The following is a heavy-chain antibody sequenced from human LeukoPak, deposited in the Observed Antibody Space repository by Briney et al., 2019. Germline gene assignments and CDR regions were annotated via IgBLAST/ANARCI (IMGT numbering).Heavy chain of an antibody. J-gene: IGHJ4*02. CDR3: ISDTH. CDR2: IKSKTDGGTT. Sequence: GGSLRLSCAASGLXFANAWISWARQVPGKGLEWVGRIKSKTDGGTTDYAAPVEGRFTISRDDSKNTLYLQMNSLKNEDTAVYYCISDTHWGQGTLVTVSS. CDR1: GLXFANAW. V-gene: IGHV3-15*01.